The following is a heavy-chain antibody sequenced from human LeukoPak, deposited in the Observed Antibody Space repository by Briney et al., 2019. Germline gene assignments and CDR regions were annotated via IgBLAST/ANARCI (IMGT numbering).Heavy chain of an antibody. CDR3: ARDDRSGWYYFDY. V-gene: IGHV4-39*07. CDR1: GGSISSSSYY. Sequence: PSETLSLTCTVSGGSISSSSYYWGWIRQPPGKGLEWIGYIYYSGSTNYNPSLKSRVTISVDTSKNQFSLKLSSVTAADTAVYYCARDDRSGWYYFDYWGQGTLVTVSS. D-gene: IGHD6-19*01. J-gene: IGHJ4*02. CDR2: IYYSGST.